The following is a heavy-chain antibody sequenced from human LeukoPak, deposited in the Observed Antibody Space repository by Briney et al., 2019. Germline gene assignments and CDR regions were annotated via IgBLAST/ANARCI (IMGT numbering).Heavy chain of an antibody. CDR2: ITGDGSST. D-gene: IGHD1-20*01. V-gene: IGHV3-74*01. CDR1: GFAFSGYW. Sequence: GGSLRLSCAASGFAFSGYWMHWVRQPPGKGLVWVSRITGDGSSTTYADSVKGRFTISRDNAKNTLYLQMNSLRAEDTAVYYCARVGYNWNLFDYWGQGTLVTVSS. J-gene: IGHJ4*02. CDR3: ARVGYNWNLFDY.